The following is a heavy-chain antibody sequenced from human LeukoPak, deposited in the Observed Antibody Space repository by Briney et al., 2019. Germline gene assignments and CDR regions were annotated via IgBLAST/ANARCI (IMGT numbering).Heavy chain of an antibody. J-gene: IGHJ4*02. CDR1: GFTFSSYS. CDR2: ISSSSSYI. V-gene: IGHV3-21*01. Sequence: GGSLRLSCPASGFTFSSYSMNWVRQAPGKGLEWVSSISSSSSYIYYADSVKGRFTISRDNAKNSVYLQMNSLRAEDTAVYYCARAQGYCSSTSCYMYFDYWGQGTLVTVSS. CDR3: ARAQGYCSSTSCYMYFDY. D-gene: IGHD2-2*02.